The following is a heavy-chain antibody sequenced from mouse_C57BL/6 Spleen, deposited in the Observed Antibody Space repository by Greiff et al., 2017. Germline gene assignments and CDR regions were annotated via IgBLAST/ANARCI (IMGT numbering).Heavy chain of an antibody. Sequence: QVQLQQPGAELVRPGSSVKLSCKASGYTFTSYWMDWVKQRPGQGLEWIGNIYPSDSETHYNQKFKDKATLTVDKSSSTAYMQLSSLTSEDSAVYYCARGVPAWFAYWGQGTLVTVAA. CDR1: GYTFTSYW. V-gene: IGHV1-61*01. CDR2: IYPSDSET. CDR3: ARGVPAWFAY. J-gene: IGHJ3*01. D-gene: IGHD2-14*01.